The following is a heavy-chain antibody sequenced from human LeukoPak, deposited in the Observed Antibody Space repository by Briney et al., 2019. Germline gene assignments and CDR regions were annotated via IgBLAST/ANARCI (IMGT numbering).Heavy chain of an antibody. J-gene: IGHJ4*02. V-gene: IGHV3-53*01. CDR2: IYSGGST. Sequence: PGGSLRLSCAASGFTVSSNYMSWVRQAPGKGLEWVSLIYSGGSTYYADSVKGRFTISRDNSKNTLYLQMNSLGAADTAIYYCAKEIAAIGLPAVDYWGQGTLVTVSS. D-gene: IGHD6-13*01. CDR3: AKEIAAIGLPAVDY. CDR1: GFTVSSNY.